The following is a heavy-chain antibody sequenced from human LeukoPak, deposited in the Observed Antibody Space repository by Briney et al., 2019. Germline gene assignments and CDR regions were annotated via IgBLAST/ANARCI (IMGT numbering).Heavy chain of an antibody. Sequence: GGSLRLSCVVSGITLSNYGMSWVRQAPGKGLEWVSGISERGGSTNYADSVKGRFIISRDTSKNTVYLQMSSLRVEDTAVYFCAKRGIVIRAVIIIGFHKEAYYFDYWGQGILVTVSS. D-gene: IGHD3-10*01. CDR2: ISERGGST. CDR1: GITLSNYG. CDR3: AKRGIVIRAVIIIGFHKEAYYFDY. J-gene: IGHJ4*02. V-gene: IGHV3-23*01.